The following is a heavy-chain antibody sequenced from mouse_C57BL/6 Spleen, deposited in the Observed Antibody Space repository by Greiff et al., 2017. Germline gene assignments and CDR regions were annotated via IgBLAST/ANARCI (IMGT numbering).Heavy chain of an antibody. Sequence: QVQLQQPGAELVKPGASVTLSCKASGYTFTSYWMHWVKQRPGQGLEWIGMIHPNSGSTNYNEKFKSKATLTVDKSSSTAYMQLSSLTSEDSAVYYCASFLTTVVAHDYWGQGTTLTVSS. J-gene: IGHJ2*01. V-gene: IGHV1-64*01. CDR2: IHPNSGST. CDR1: GYTFTSYW. D-gene: IGHD1-1*01. CDR3: ASFLTTVVAHDY.